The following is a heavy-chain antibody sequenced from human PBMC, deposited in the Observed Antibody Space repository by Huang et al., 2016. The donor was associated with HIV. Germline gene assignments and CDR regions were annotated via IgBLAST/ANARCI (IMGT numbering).Heavy chain of an antibody. V-gene: IGHV3-30*18. CDR2: TSYDGINK. D-gene: IGHD7-27*01. CDR1: GFTFSSYG. J-gene: IGHJ4*02. Sequence: QVQLVESGGGVVQPGRSLRLSFAASGFTFSSYGMHWVRQAPGKGLVWVAVTSYDGINKYYAASVKCRFTISIDNSKNTLYLQMNSLRAEDTAVYYCANWVYWGQGTLVTVSS. CDR3: ANWVY.